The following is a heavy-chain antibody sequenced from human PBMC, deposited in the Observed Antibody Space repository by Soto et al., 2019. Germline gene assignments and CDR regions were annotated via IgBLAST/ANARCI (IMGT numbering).Heavy chain of an antibody. V-gene: IGHV3-33*01. CDR2: IWSDGNKE. Sequence: QVQLVESGGGVVQPGRSLRLSCVGSGFPFWHYGVHWVRQAPGKGLEWVAVIWSDGNKESYADSVKGRFAISRDNSKDTLYLQMNSLRAEDTAVYFCARDRDGGWFHMDVWGQGTTVTVSS. D-gene: IGHD6-19*01. CDR3: ARDRDGGWFHMDV. J-gene: IGHJ6*02. CDR1: GFPFWHYG.